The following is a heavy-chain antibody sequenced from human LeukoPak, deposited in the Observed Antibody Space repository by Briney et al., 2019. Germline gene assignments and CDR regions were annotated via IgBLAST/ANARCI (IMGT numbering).Heavy chain of an antibody. CDR2: INHSGSN. V-gene: IGHV4-34*01. J-gene: IGHJ4*02. Sequence: PGGSLRLSCTASGFNFRNAWMCWVRQAPGKGLEWIGEINHSGSNNYNPSLKSRVTISVDTSKNQFSLKLSSVTAADTAVYYCARGPRRYDYVWGSPEDKGYYFDYWGQGTLVTVSS. CDR3: ARGPRRYDYVWGSPEDKGYYFDY. D-gene: IGHD3-16*01. CDR1: GFNFRNAW.